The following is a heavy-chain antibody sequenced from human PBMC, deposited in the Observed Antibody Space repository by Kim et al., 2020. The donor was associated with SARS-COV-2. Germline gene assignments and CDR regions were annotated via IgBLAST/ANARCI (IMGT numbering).Heavy chain of an antibody. Sequence: ASVKVSCKASGYTFTGYYMHWVRQAPGQGLEWMGRINPNSGGTNYAQKFQGRVTMTRDTSISTAYMELSRLRSDDTAVYYCAREGNVDTAIIDYWGQGTLVTVSS. V-gene: IGHV1-2*06. CDR1: GYTFTGYY. J-gene: IGHJ4*02. CDR3: AREGNVDTAIIDY. D-gene: IGHD5-18*01. CDR2: INPNSGGT.